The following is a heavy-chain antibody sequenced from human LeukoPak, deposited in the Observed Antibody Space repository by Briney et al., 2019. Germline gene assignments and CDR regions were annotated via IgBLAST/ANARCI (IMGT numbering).Heavy chain of an antibody. V-gene: IGHV6-1*01. J-gene: IGHJ4*02. CDR3: ARFSVVPAAVDY. CDR2: TYYRSKWHN. CDR1: GDSVSSNSAA. Sequence: SQTLSLTCAISGDSVSSNSAAWNWIRHSPSRGLEWLGRTYYRSKWHNDYAVSVKSRITINPDTSKNQFSLQLNSVTPEDTAVYYCARFSVVPAAVDYWGRGTLVTVSS. D-gene: IGHD2-2*01.